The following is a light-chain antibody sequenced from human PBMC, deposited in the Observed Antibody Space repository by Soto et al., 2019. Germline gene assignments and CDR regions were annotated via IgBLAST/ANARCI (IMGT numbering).Light chain of an antibody. J-gene: IGKJ5*01. CDR3: QQRSDWPPRT. V-gene: IGKV3-11*01. CDR2: DAS. Sequence: IVLTQSPATLSLSPGERATLSCRASQSVSSYLAWYQQKPDQAPRLLIYDASNRATGIPARFSGSGSGTDFTLTISSLEPEDFAVYYCQQRSDWPPRTFGQGTRLEIK. CDR1: QSVSSY.